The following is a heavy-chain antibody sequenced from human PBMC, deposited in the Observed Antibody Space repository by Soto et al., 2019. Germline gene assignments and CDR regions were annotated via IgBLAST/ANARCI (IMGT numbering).Heavy chain of an antibody. V-gene: IGHV3-33*01. CDR2: ILNDGSNR. CDR1: GFTFSNYG. D-gene: IGHD3-10*01. J-gene: IGHJ6*02. Sequence: QVQLVESGGGVVQPGRSLTLSCAASGFTFSNYGMHWVRQAPGKGLEWVAVILNDGSNRYHADSVKDRFTISRDNSKNTLYLQMNSLRAEDTGVYYCARDDEYSGNGMDVWGQGTTVTV. CDR3: ARDDEYSGNGMDV.